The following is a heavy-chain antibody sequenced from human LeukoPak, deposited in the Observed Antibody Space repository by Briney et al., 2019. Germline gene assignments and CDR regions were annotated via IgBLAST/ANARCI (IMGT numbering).Heavy chain of an antibody. D-gene: IGHD3-16*01. V-gene: IGHV4-59*01. CDR1: GGSISSYY. CDR2: IYYSGTT. J-gene: IGHJ4*02. CDR3: ARAWPSFGGVHDY. Sequence: SETLSLTCTVSGGSISSYYWSWIRQPPGKGLEWIGYIYYSGTTNYNPSLKSRVTISVDTSKNQFSLKLSSVTAADTAVYYCARAWPSFGGVHDYWGQGTLVTVSS.